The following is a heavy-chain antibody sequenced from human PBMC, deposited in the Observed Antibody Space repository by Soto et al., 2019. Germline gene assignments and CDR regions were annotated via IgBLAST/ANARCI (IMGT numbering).Heavy chain of an antibody. J-gene: IGHJ6*02. CDR2: SRNKANSYTT. Sequence: EVQLVESGGGLVQPGGSLRLSCAASGFTLSDHYMDWVRQAPGKGLEWVGRSRNKANSYTTEYAASVKGRFTISRDDSKNSLYLHMNSLKTEDTAVYYCARSGGMDVWGQGTTVTVSS. V-gene: IGHV3-72*01. D-gene: IGHD3-3*01. CDR3: ARSGGMDV. CDR1: GFTLSDHY.